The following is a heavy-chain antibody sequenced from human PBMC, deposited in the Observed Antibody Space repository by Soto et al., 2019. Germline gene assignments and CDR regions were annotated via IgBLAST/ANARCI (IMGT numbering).Heavy chain of an antibody. D-gene: IGHD3-22*01. CDR3: ASDYYDSSGYYYSWFDT. J-gene: IGHJ5*02. V-gene: IGHV5-10-1*01. CDR2: IDPSDSYT. Sequence: PGESLKISCKGSGYSFTSYWISWVRQMPGKGLEWMGRIDPSDSYTNYSPSFQGHVTISADKSISTAYLQWSSLKASDTAMYYCASDYYDSSGYYYSWFDTWGQGTLVTVSS. CDR1: GYSFTSYW.